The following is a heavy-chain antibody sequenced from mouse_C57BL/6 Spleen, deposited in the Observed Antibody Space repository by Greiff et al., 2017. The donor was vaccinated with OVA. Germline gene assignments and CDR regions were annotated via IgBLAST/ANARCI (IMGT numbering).Heavy chain of an antibody. V-gene: IGHV2-2*01. Sequence: LQESGPGLVQPSQSLSITCTVSGFSLTSYGVHWVRQSPGKGLEWLGVIWRGGSTDYNAAFISRLSISKDNSKSQVFFKMNSLQADDTAIYYCARKDYGSSYFDYWGQGTTLTVAS. CDR3: ARKDYGSSYFDY. J-gene: IGHJ2*01. D-gene: IGHD1-1*01. CDR2: IWRGGST. CDR1: GFSLTSYG.